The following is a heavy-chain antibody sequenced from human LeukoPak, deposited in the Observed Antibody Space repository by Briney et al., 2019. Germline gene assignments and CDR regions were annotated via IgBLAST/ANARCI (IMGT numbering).Heavy chain of an antibody. D-gene: IGHD1-26*01. CDR1: GFTFSSYN. CDR2: ITSSSRYI. V-gene: IGHV3-21*01. Sequence: GGSLRLSCAVSGFTFSSYNMNWVRQAPGKGLEWVSSITSSSRYIYYADSVKGRFTISRDNAKSSLYLQMNSLGAEDTAVYYCARDPYSGSYGDYYYYYMDVWGKGTTVTISS. CDR3: ARDPYSGSYGDYYYYYMDV. J-gene: IGHJ6*03.